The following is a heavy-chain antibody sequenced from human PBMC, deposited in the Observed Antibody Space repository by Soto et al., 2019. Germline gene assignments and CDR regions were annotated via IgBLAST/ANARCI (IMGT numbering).Heavy chain of an antibody. CDR1: GFTFSSYA. Sequence: HPGGSLRLSCAASGFTFSSYAMHWVRQAPGKGLEWVAVISYDGSNKYYADSVKGRFTISRDNSKNTLYLQMNSLRAEDTAVYYCARAYYDFWSGYPPDWSDYYYGMDVWGQGTTVTVSS. V-gene: IGHV3-30-3*01. CDR3: ARAYYDFWSGYPPDWSDYYYGMDV. D-gene: IGHD3-3*01. J-gene: IGHJ6*02. CDR2: ISYDGSNK.